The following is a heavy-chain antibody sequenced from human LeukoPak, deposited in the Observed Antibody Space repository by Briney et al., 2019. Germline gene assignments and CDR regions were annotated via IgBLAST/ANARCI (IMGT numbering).Heavy chain of an antibody. V-gene: IGHV3-7*01. CDR2: IKQDGSAE. Sequence: GGSLRLSCAVSGFTISNYWMSWVRQAPGKGLEWVATIKQDGSAEFYVDSVKGRFTISRDSAKNSLYLQMNSLRDDDTAMYYCARDLFDYWGLGTLVTVSS. CDR1: GFTISNYW. CDR3: ARDLFDY. J-gene: IGHJ4*02.